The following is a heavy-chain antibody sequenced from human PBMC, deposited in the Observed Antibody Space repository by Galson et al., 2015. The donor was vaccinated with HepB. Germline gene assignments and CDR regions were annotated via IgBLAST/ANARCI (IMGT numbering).Heavy chain of an antibody. CDR2: MNPNSGNT. V-gene: IGHV1-8*01. CDR3: ARRQRGGDFWSGYYTGPRNYGMDV. Sequence: SVKVSCKASGYTFTSYDINWVRQATGQGLEWMGWMNPNSGNTGYAQKFQGRVTMTRNTSISTAYMELSSLRSEDTAVYYCARRQRGGDFWSGYYTGPRNYGMDVWGQGTTVTVSS. D-gene: IGHD3-3*01. J-gene: IGHJ6*02. CDR1: GYTFTSYD.